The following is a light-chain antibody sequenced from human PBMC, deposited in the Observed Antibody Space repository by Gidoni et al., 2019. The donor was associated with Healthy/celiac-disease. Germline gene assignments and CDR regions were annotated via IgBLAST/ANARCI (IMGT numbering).Light chain of an antibody. J-gene: IGLJ1*01. CDR2: DVS. V-gene: IGLV2-14*03. CDR3: SSYTSSSTLLYV. CDR1: SSDVGGYNY. Sequence: QSALTQPASVSGSPGQSITISCTGTSSDVGGYNYVSWYQNHPGKAPKLMIYDVSNRPSGVSNRFSGSKSGNTASLTISGLQADYYCSSYTSSSTLLYVFGTGTKVTVL.